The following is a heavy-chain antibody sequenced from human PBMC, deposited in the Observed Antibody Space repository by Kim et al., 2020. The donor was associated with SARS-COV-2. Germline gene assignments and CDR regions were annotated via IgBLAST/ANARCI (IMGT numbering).Heavy chain of an antibody. J-gene: IGHJ6*02. V-gene: IGHV3-23*01. Sequence: GGSLRLSCAASGFTFSSYAMSWVRQAPGKGLEWVSAISGSGGSTYYADSVKGRFTISRDNSKNTLYLQMNSLRAEDTAVYYCAKVSNLGLRPYRWDGMDVWGQGTTVTVSS. CDR2: ISGSGGST. CDR3: AKVSNLGLRPYRWDGMDV. CDR1: GFTFSSYA. D-gene: IGHD3-3*01.